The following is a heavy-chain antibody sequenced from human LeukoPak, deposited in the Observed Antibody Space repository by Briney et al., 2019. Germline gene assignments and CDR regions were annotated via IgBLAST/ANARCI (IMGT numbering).Heavy chain of an antibody. V-gene: IGHV4-34*01. J-gene: IGHJ4*02. CDR1: GGSFSGYY. Sequence: PSETLSLTCAVYGGSFSGYYWSWIRQPPGKGLEWIGGINHSGSTNYNPSLKSRVTISVDTSKNQFSLKLSSVTAADTAVYYCASKETAMGHFDYWGQGTLVTVSS. CDR3: ASKETAMGHFDY. D-gene: IGHD5-18*01. CDR2: INHSGST.